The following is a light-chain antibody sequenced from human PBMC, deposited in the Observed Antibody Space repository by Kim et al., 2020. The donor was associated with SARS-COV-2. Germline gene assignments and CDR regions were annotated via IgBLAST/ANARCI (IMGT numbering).Light chain of an antibody. CDR1: SSNIGAGYN. V-gene: IGLV1-40*01. J-gene: IGLJ3*02. Sequence: QRVTISCTGSSSNIGAGYNVHWYQQLPGTAPKLLIYDNSNRPSGVPDRFSASKSGTSASLAIAGLQAEDEADYYCQSYDSGLSAWVFGGGTQLTVL. CDR3: QSYDSGLSAWV. CDR2: DNS.